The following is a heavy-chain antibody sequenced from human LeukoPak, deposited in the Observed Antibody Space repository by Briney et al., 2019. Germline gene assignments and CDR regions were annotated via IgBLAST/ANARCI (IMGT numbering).Heavy chain of an antibody. J-gene: IGHJ3*02. CDR3: ARDTHSEGTRGSRDAFDI. CDR1: GFSFSSYT. D-gene: IGHD1/OR15-1a*01. Sequence: GGSLRLSCAASGFSFSSYTMNWVRQAPGKGLEWVSSITSGGGYKYYADSVRGRFTISRDNAKNSLYLQMNSLRAEDTAVYYCARDTHSEGTRGSRDAFDIWGQGTMVTVSS. CDR2: ITSGGGYK. V-gene: IGHV3-21*01.